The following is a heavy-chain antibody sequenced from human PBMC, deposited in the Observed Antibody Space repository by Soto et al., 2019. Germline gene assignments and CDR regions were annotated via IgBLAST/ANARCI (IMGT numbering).Heavy chain of an antibody. CDR2: INHSGST. CDR1: GGSFSGYY. D-gene: IGHD3-10*01. CDR3: ARAVTYYYGSGSYRAHYYYYYYMDV. V-gene: IGHV4-34*01. Sequence: SETLSLTCAVYGGSFSGYYWSWIRQPPGKGLEWIGEINHSGSTNYNPSLKSRVTISVDTSKNQFSLKLSSVTAADTAVYYCARAVTYYYGSGSYRAHYYYYYYMDVWGKGTTVTVSS. J-gene: IGHJ6*03.